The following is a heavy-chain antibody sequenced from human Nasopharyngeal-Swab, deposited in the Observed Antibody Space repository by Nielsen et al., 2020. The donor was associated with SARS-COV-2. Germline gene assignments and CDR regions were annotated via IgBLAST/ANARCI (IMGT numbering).Heavy chain of an antibody. CDR3: ASDTIRDFWGGHDAFDI. J-gene: IGHJ3*02. D-gene: IGHD3-3*01. V-gene: IGHV4-4*07. CDR1: GGSINNHY. CDR2: HYSTRST. Sequence: SETLSLTCTVSGGSINNHYWTWIRQPPGKGLERIGRHYSTRSTTNYNPSLRSRVTMSVDASRNVFSLNLNSLTAADTAVYYCASDTIRDFWGGHDAFDIWGQGTRVAVSS.